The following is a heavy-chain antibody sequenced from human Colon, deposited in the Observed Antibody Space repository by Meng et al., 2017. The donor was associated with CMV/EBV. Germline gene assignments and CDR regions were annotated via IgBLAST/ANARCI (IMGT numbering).Heavy chain of an antibody. V-gene: IGHV3-21*04. Sequence: GESLKISCAASGFTFSTYSMNWVRQAPGKGLEWVSSISSGGSYIYYADSMKGRFTISRDNAKNTLYLQMNSLRAEDTAVYYCAKVAICTNGVCQYGMDVWGQGTTVTVSS. CDR3: AKVAICTNGVCQYGMDV. CDR2: ISSGGSYI. CDR1: GFTFSTYS. D-gene: IGHD2-8*01. J-gene: IGHJ6*02.